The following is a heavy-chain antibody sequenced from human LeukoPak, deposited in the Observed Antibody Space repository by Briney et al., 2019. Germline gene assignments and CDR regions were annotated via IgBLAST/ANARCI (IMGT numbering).Heavy chain of an antibody. CDR1: GFTFTNYW. CDR3: ARGAFGALDI. V-gene: IGHV3-7*01. J-gene: IGHJ3*02. Sequence: GGSLRLSCAASGFTFTNYWINWVRQATGKGLEWVANINQDGSEEYYVDSVKGRFTISRDNARNSLYLQMNSLRAEDTALYYCARGAFGALDIWGQGTMVSVSS. CDR2: INQDGSEE. D-gene: IGHD3-10*01.